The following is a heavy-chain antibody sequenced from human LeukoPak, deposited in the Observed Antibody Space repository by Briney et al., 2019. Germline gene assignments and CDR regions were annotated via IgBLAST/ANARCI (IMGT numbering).Heavy chain of an antibody. CDR1: GGSISSGGYY. CDR3: ARDGGYYFDY. V-gene: IGHV4-61*08. J-gene: IGHJ4*02. D-gene: IGHD2-15*01. Sequence: SETLSLTCTVSGGSISSGGYYWSWIRQPPGKGLEWIGYIYYSGSTNYNPSLKSRVTISVDTSKNQFSLKLSSVTAADTAVYYCARDGGYYFDYWGQGTLVTVSS. CDR2: IYYSGST.